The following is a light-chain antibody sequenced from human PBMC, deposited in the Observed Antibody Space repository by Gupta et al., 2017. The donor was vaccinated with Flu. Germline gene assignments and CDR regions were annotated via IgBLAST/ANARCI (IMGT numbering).Light chain of an antibody. CDR3: QQYDSTPPT. CDR2: WAS. Sequence: DIVMTQSPDSLSASLGERATINCKSSQSVLYSSNNKNYLAWYQQKPGQPPKLLIYWASTRESGVPDRFSGSGSGTDFTLTISSLQAEDVAVYYCQQYDSTPPTFGQGTKVEIK. V-gene: IGKV4-1*01. CDR1: QSVLYSSNNKNY. J-gene: IGKJ1*01.